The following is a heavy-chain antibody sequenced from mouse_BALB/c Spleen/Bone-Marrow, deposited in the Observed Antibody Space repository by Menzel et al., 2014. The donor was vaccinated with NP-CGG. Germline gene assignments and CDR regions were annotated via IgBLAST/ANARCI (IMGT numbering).Heavy chain of an antibody. Sequence: VQLKESGGGLVQPGGSLKLSCVASGFTFSSYGMSWVRQTPDKRLELVATINNNGGSTYYPDSVKGQFTISRDNAKNTLYXQMSSLKSEDTAMYYCARVYGWYFDVWGAGTTVTVSS. CDR3: ARVYGWYFDV. CDR2: INNNGGST. CDR1: GFTFSSYG. V-gene: IGHV5-6-3*01. D-gene: IGHD1-1*01. J-gene: IGHJ1*01.